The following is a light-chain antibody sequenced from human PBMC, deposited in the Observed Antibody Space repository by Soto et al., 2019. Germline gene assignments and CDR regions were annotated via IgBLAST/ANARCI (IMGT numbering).Light chain of an antibody. CDR1: SSDVGGYNY. J-gene: IGLJ1*01. V-gene: IGLV2-14*01. Sequence: QSALTQPASVSGSPGQSITISCTGTSSDVGGYNYVSWYQQHPGKAPKTMIYEVSNRPSGVSDRFFGSKSGSTASLTISGLQAKDEADYYCTSYTSTTTLVFGTGTKVTVL. CDR3: TSYTSTTTLV. CDR2: EVS.